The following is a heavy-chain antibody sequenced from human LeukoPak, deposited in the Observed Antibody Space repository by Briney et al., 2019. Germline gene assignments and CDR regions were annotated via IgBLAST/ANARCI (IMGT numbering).Heavy chain of an antibody. V-gene: IGHV3-72*01. CDR1: GFIFTDHY. CDR3: TRSNSDGYSLFDY. Sequence: TGGSLRLSCVVSGFIFTDHYVDWVRQSPGKGLEWVGRVRNKANGYTTEFAASVKGRFIISRDDSKNSVFLQMNILEIEDTAVYYCTRSNSDGYSLFDYWGQGILVTVSS. J-gene: IGHJ4*02. D-gene: IGHD2-2*03. CDR2: VRNKANGYTT.